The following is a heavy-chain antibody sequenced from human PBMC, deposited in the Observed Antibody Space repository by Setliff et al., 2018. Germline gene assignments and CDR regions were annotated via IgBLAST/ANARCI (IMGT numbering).Heavy chain of an antibody. CDR3: ARVTNWGLDLQFDP. J-gene: IGHJ5*02. D-gene: IGHD7-27*01. CDR2: IYYSGST. V-gene: IGHV4-59*01. CDR1: GDSISSYY. Sequence: SETLSLTCTVSGDSISSYYWSWIRQPPGKGLEWIGYIYYSGSTNYNPSLKSRVTMSVATFENHFSLKLNSLTAADTAVYYCARVTNWGLDLQFDPWGQGSLVTVSS.